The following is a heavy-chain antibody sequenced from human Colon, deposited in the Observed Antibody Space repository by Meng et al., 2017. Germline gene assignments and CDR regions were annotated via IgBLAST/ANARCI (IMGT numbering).Heavy chain of an antibody. D-gene: IGHD1-26*01. Sequence: QVQLQGSGPRLVRPSETLSLTCTLSGGSVSSPSSYWSWIRQTPGKGLEWIGYVYYTGSANYNPSLKSRVTISVDTSKNHFSLNLTSVTAADTAVYYCARGRESYSSIDFWGQGTLVTVSS. CDR1: GGSVSSPSSY. J-gene: IGHJ4*02. CDR3: ARGRESYSSIDF. V-gene: IGHV4-61*03. CDR2: VYYTGSA.